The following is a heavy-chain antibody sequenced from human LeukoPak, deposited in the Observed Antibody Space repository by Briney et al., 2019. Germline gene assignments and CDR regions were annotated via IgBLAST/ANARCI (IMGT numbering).Heavy chain of an antibody. J-gene: IGHJ4*02. CDR1: GFTFSSYS. CDR3: ARSVAGDRFDY. Sequence: PGGSLRLSCAASGFTFSSYSMNWVRQAPGKGLEWVSSISSSSSYIYYADSVKDRFTISRDNAKNSLYLQMNSLRAEDTAVYYCARSVAGDRFDYWGQGTLVTVSS. CDR2: ISSSSSYI. D-gene: IGHD6-19*01. V-gene: IGHV3-21*01.